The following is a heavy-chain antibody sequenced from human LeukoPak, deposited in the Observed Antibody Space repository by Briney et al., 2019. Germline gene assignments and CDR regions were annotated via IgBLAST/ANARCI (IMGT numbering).Heavy chain of an antibody. D-gene: IGHD6-13*01. CDR3: ARDRHSIAAAGTYFQH. V-gene: IGHV3-30-3*01. J-gene: IGHJ1*01. Sequence: PGGSLRLSCAASGFTFGSYAMHWVRQAPGKRLEWVAVISYDGSNKYYADSVKGRFTISRDNSKNTLYLQMNSLRAEDTAVYYCARDRHSIAAAGTYFQHWGQGTLVTVSS. CDR2: ISYDGSNK. CDR1: GFTFGSYA.